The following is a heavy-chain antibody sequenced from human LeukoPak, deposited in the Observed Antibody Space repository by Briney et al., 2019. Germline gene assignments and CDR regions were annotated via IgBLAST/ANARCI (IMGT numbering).Heavy chain of an antibody. D-gene: IGHD6-6*01. CDR3: ARGVAARPFYYYYGMDV. J-gene: IGHJ6*02. Sequence: ETLSLTCXVYGGSFSGYYWSWIRQPPGKGLEWIGEINHSGSTNYNPSLKSRVPISVDTSKNQFSLKLSSVTAADTAVYYCARGVAARPFYYYYGMDVWGQGTTVTVSS. V-gene: IGHV4-34*01. CDR1: GGSFSGYY. CDR2: INHSGST.